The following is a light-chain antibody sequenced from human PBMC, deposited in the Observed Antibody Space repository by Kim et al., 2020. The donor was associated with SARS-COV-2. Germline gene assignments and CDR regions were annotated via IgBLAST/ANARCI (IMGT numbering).Light chain of an antibody. V-gene: IGLV3-1*01. CDR2: HDN. Sequence: VAPEQTASITCAGERLGEQNVSWYQQKPGQSPVLVIYHDNKRPAGIPERFSGSNSGNTATLTITGTQSVDEADYHCQAWDSNTCVFGTGTKVTVL. CDR1: RLGEQN. CDR3: QAWDSNTCV. J-gene: IGLJ1*01.